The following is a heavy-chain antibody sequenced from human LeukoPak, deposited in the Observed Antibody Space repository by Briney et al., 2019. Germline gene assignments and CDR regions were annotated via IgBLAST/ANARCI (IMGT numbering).Heavy chain of an antibody. Sequence: ASVKVSCKASGYTFTGYYMHWVRQAPGQGLEWMGRINPNSGGTNYAQKFQGRVTMTRDTSISTAYMELSRLRSDDTAVYYCARVASGYDYFDYWGQGTLVTVSS. J-gene: IGHJ4*02. V-gene: IGHV1-2*02. CDR1: GYTFTGYY. CDR3: ARVASGYDYFDY. CDR2: INPNSGGT. D-gene: IGHD5-12*01.